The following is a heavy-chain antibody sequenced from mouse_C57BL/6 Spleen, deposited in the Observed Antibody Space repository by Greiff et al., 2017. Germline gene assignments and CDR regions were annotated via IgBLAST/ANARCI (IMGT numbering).Heavy chain of an antibody. J-gene: IGHJ2*01. Sequence: QVQLQQPGAELVRPGSSVKLSCKASGYTFTSYWMHWVKQRPIQGLEWIGNIDPSDSETNYNQKFKDKSTLTVDKSSSTAYMQLSSLTSEDSAVYYCARLGFDYWGQGTTLTVSS. D-gene: IGHD4-1*01. CDR3: ARLGFDY. V-gene: IGHV1-52*01. CDR1: GYTFTSYW. CDR2: IDPSDSET.